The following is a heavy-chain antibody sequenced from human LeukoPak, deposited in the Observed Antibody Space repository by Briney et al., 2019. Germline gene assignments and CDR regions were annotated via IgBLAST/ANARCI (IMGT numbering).Heavy chain of an antibody. J-gene: IGHJ3*02. D-gene: IGHD3-10*01. CDR3: ASILWFGESSPNDAFDI. CDR2: INHSGST. Sequence: SETLSLTCAVYGGSFSGYYWSWIRQPPGKGLEWIGEINHSGSTNYNPSLKSRVTILVDTSKNQFSLKLSSVTAADTAVYYCASILWFGESSPNDAFDIWGQGTMVTVSS. CDR1: GGSFSGYY. V-gene: IGHV4-34*01.